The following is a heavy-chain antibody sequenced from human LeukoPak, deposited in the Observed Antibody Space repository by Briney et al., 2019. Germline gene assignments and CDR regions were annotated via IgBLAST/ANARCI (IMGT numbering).Heavy chain of an antibody. CDR2: INHSGST. V-gene: IGHV4-34*01. CDR3: AGLAGRYSSGLYYYYFDY. CDR1: GGSFSGYY. D-gene: IGHD3-22*01. Sequence: PSETLSLTCAVYGGSFSGYYWSWIRQPPGKGLEWIGEINHSGSTNYNPSLKSRVTISVDKSKNQFFLNLSSVTAADTAVYYCAGLAGRYSSGLYYYYFDYWGQGTLVTVSS. J-gene: IGHJ4*02.